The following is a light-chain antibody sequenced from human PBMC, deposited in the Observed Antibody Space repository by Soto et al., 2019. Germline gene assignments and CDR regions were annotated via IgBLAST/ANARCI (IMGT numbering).Light chain of an antibody. CDR2: GVS. CDR3: QQSGNSPLFT. V-gene: IGKV3-20*01. J-gene: IGKJ3*01. CDR1: QSVSSNN. Sequence: EIVLTQSPGTRSLSPGERGTLSCRASQSVSSNNLAWYQQKPGQPPRLLIYGVSSRATDIPDRFSGSGSGTDFTLTISRLEPEDFAVYYCQQSGNSPLFTFGPGTKVDIK.